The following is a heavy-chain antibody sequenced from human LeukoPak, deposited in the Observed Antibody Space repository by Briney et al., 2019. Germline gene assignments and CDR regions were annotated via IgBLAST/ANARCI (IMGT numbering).Heavy chain of an antibody. J-gene: IGHJ5*02. CDR1: GGSFSGYY. Sequence: SETLSLTCAVYGGSFSGYYWSWIRQPPGKGLEWIGENNHSGSTNYNPSLKSRVTISVDTSKNQFSLKLSSVTAADTAVYYCARVRVGRYNWFDPWGQGTLVTVSS. CDR3: ARVRVGRYNWFDP. CDR2: NNHSGST. V-gene: IGHV4-34*01.